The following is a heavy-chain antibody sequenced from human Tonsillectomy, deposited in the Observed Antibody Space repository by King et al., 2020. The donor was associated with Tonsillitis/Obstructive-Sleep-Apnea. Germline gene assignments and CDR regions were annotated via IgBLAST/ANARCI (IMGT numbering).Heavy chain of an antibody. CDR3: ARGSTSTSCPFDY. D-gene: IGHD2-2*01. CDR1: GYTFTSYY. Sequence: QLVQSGTEVKKPGASVKVSCKASGYTFTSYYIHWVRQAPGQGLEWMGIIDPRGGSTSYAQNFQGRVTMTRDTSTSTVYMELSSLRSEDTAVYYCARGSTSTSCPFDYWGQGTLVTVPS. CDR2: IDPRGGST. J-gene: IGHJ4*02. V-gene: IGHV1-46*01.